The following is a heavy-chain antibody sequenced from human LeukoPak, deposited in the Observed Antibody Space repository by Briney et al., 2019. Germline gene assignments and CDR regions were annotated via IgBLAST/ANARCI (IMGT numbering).Heavy chain of an antibody. CDR3: ARTTRITIFGVVTHRYYYYYYMDV. CDR1: GYTFTSYD. D-gene: IGHD3-3*01. V-gene: IGHV1-8*03. CDR2: MNPNSGNT. Sequence: ASVKVSCTASGYTFTSYDINWVRQATGQGLEWMGWMNPNSGNTGYAQKFQGRVTITRNTTISTAYMELSSLRSEDTAVYYCARTTRITIFGVVTHRYYYYYYMDVWGKGTTVTVSS. J-gene: IGHJ6*03.